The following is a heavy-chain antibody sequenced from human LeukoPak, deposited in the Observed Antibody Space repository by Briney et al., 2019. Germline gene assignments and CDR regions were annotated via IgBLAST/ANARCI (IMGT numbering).Heavy chain of an antibody. J-gene: IGHJ4*02. Sequence: ASVKVSCKVSGYTLTELSMHWVRQAPGKGLEWMGGFDPEDGETIYAQKFQGRVTMTEDTSTDTAHMELSSLRSEDTAVYYCATIFIAARLLVDYWGQGTLVTVSS. CDR1: GYTLTELS. CDR2: FDPEDGET. D-gene: IGHD6-6*01. V-gene: IGHV1-24*01. CDR3: ATIFIAARLLVDY.